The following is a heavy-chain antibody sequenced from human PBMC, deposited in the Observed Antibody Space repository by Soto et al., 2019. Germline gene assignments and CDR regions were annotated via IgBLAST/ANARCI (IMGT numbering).Heavy chain of an antibody. CDR1: GYTLTELS. J-gene: IGHJ6*02. D-gene: IGHD2-2*01. CDR2: FDPEDGET. V-gene: IGHV1-24*01. CDR3: ARDLLVVVPAAIYPTECGKDV. Sequence: GASVKVSCKVSGYTLTELSMHWVRQAPGKGLEWMGGFDPEDGETIYAQKFQGRVTMTEDTSTDTAYMELSSLRSEDTAVYYCARDLLVVVPAAIYPTECGKDVWGQGTTVTVS.